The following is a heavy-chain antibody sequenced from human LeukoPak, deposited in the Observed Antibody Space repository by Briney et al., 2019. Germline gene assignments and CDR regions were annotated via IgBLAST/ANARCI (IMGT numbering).Heavy chain of an antibody. D-gene: IGHD6-13*01. CDR3: ARAEGSSSWYLV. CDR2: MNPNSGNT. Sequence: GASVKVSCKASGYTFTSYDINWVRQATGQGLEWMGWMNPNSGNTGYAQKFQGRVTMTRKTSISTAYMELSSLRSEDTAVYYCARAEGSSSWYLVWGQGTLVTVSS. CDR1: GYTFTSYD. J-gene: IGHJ4*02. V-gene: IGHV1-8*01.